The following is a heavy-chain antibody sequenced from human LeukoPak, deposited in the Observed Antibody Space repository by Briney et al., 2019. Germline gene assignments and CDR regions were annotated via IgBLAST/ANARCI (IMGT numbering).Heavy chain of an antibody. D-gene: IGHD1-26*01. Sequence: SETLSLTCTVSGGSISSYYWSWIRQPPGNGLEWIGYIYYSGSTNYNPSLKSRVTISVDTSKNQFSLKLSSVTAADTAVYYCARSGPHSGSYFDYWGQGTLVTVSS. V-gene: IGHV4-59*08. J-gene: IGHJ4*02. CDR3: ARSGPHSGSYFDY. CDR1: GGSISSYY. CDR2: IYYSGST.